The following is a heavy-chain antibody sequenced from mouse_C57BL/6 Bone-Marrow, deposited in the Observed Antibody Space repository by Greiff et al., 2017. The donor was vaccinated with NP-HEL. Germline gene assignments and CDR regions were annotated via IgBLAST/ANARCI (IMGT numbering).Heavy chain of an antibody. CDR1: GYTFTSYW. J-gene: IGHJ1*03. D-gene: IGHD1-1*01. CDR2: IYPGSGST. Sequence: QVQLQQPGAELVKPGASVKMSCKASGYTFTSYWITWVKQRPGQGLEWIGDIYPGSGSTNYNEKFKSKATLTVDTSSSTAYMQLSSLTSEYSAVYYCARYYGSRRYFDVWGTGTTVTVSS. CDR3: ARYYGSRRYFDV. V-gene: IGHV1-55*01.